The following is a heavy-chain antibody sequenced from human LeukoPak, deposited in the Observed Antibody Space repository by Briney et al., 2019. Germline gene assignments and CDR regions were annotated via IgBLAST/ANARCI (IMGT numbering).Heavy chain of an antibody. CDR3: ARGRQDVTMIVVVMTAVSYYLDV. CDR2: MNPSGST. V-gene: IGHV4-34*01. CDR1: GGSFSGYY. D-gene: IGHD3-22*01. Sequence: PSETLSLTCAVYGGSFSGYYWTWIRQTPEKGLEWIGGMNPSGSTNYNPSLKRRLTISVDTSQNQFSLELSSVTAADTAVYYCARGRQDVTMIVVVMTAVSYYLDVWGKGTTVTVSS. J-gene: IGHJ6*03.